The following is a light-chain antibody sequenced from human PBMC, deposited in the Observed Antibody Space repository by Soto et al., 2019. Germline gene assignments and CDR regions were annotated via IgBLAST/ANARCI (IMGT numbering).Light chain of an antibody. J-gene: IGKJ4*01. CDR2: DAS. Sequence: EIVFTQSPATLSLSPGERATLSCRASQSISRYLAWYQQKRGQAPRLLIYDASNRATGIPARFSGSGSGTDFTLTISSXETEDFAVYYCQQRSSWPLTFGGGTKVDIK. CDR1: QSISRY. CDR3: QQRSSWPLT. V-gene: IGKV3-11*01.